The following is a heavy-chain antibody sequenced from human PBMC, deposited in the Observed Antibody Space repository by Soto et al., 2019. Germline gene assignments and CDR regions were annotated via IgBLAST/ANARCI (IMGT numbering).Heavy chain of an antibody. J-gene: IGHJ5*02. Sequence: SETLSLTCTVSGGSISSYYWSWIRQPPGKGLEWIGYIYYSGSTNYNPSLKSRVTISVDTSKNQFSLKLSSVTAADTAVYYCARHPSDFSFDPWGQGTLLTVSS. CDR2: IYYSGST. CDR1: GGSISSYY. CDR3: ARHPSDFSFDP. V-gene: IGHV4-59*01. D-gene: IGHD2-21*02.